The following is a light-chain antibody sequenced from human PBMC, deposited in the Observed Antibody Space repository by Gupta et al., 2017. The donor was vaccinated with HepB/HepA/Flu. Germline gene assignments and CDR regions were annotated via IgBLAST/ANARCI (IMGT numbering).Light chain of an antibody. CDR3: LLFYSGARAGV. CDR1: TGAVTSGHY. J-gene: IGLJ2*01. CDR2: ETS. Sequence: QAVVTQEPSLTVSPGGTVTLTCGSSTGAVTSGHYPYWFQQKPGQAPRTLRYETSNKHSWTPARFSGSLLGGKAALTISGAQPEVEAEYYCLLFYSGARAGVFGGGTKLTVL. V-gene: IGLV7-46*01.